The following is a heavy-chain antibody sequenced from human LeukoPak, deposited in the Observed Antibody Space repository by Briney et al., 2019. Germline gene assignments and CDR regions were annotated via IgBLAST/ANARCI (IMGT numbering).Heavy chain of an antibody. CDR3: ARAPFGEFPFDY. Sequence: PGGSLRLSCAASGFTFSSYAMHWVRQAPGKGLEYVSAISSNGGSTYYANSVKGRFTISRDNSKNTLYLQMGSLRAEDMAVYYCARAPFGEFPFDYWGQGTLVTVSS. D-gene: IGHD3-10*01. CDR1: GFTFSSYA. CDR2: ISSNGGST. J-gene: IGHJ4*02. V-gene: IGHV3-64*01.